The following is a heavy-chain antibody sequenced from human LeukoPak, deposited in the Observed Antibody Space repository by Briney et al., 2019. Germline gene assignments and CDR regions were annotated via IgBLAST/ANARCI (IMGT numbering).Heavy chain of an antibody. V-gene: IGHV3-7*03. Sequence: GGSLRLSCAASGLTFSSHWMSWVRQAPGKGLEWVANIKRDGSEKYYVDSVKGRFTISRDNAKNSLDLQMNSLRVEDTAVYYCARLGPASSGWPESFDYWGQGTLVTVSS. CDR3: ARLGPASSGWPESFDY. CDR1: GLTFSSHW. J-gene: IGHJ4*02. D-gene: IGHD6-19*01. CDR2: IKRDGSEK.